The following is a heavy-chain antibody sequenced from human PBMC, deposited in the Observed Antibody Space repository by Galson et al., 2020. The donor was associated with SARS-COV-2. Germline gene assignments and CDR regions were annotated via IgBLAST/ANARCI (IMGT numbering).Heavy chain of an antibody. V-gene: IGHV3-21*01. D-gene: IGHD3-3*01. Sequence: GESLKISCAASGFTFSSYSMNWVRQAPGKGLEWVSSISSSSSYIYYADSVKGRFTISRDNAKNSLYLQMNSLRAEDTAVYYCTRAYDFWSGPYYYMDVWGKGTTVAVS. CDR2: ISSSSSYI. J-gene: IGHJ6*03. CDR3: TRAYDFWSGPYYYMDV. CDR1: GFTFSSYS.